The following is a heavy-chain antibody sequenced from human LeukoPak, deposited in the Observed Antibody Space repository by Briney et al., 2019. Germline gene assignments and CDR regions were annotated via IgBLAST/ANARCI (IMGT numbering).Heavy chain of an antibody. D-gene: IGHD3-9*01. CDR2: INHSGST. Sequence: PSETLSLTCAVYGGSFSGYYWSWIRQPPGKGLEWIGEINHSGSTNYNPSLKSRVTISVDTSKIQFSMKLSSVTAADTAVYYCARGLRYYDILTGYFPPLYYYGMDVWGQGTTVTVSS. V-gene: IGHV4-34*01. CDR3: ARGLRYYDILTGYFPPLYYYGMDV. J-gene: IGHJ6*02. CDR1: GGSFSGYY.